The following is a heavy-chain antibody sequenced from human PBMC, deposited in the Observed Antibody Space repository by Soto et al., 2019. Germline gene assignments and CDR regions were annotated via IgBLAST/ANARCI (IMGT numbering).Heavy chain of an antibody. D-gene: IGHD3-10*01. V-gene: IGHV1-69*08. Sequence: QVQLVQSGAEVKKPGSSVKVSCKASGGTFSSYTISWVRQAPGQGLEWMGRIIPILGIANYAQKFQGRVTITADKSTSTAYMGLSSLRSEDTAVYYCARDRGVRGVILVPGKLDVWGKGTTVTVSS. CDR1: GGTFSSYT. CDR3: ARDRGVRGVILVPGKLDV. J-gene: IGHJ6*04. CDR2: IIPILGIA.